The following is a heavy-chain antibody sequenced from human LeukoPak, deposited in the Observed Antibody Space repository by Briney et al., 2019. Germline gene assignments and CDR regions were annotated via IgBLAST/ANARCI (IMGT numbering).Heavy chain of an antibody. Sequence: GGSLRLSCAASGFTFSSYAMHWVRQAPGKGLEWVAVISYDGSNKYYADSVKGRFTISRDNSKNTLYLQMNSLRAEDTAVYYCATSSGFGAFDIWGQGTMVTVSS. CDR1: GFTFSSYA. V-gene: IGHV3-30*04. J-gene: IGHJ3*02. CDR3: ATSSGFGAFDI. D-gene: IGHD6-19*01. CDR2: ISYDGSNK.